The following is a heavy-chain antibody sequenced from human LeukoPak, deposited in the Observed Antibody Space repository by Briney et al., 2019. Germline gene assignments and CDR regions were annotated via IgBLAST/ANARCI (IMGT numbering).Heavy chain of an antibody. CDR2: IIPIFGTA. D-gene: IGHD1-26*01. Sequence: SVKVSCKASGGTFISYAISWVRQAPGQGLEWMGGIIPIFGTANHAQKFQGRVTITADESTSTAYMELSSLRSEDTAVYYCARDSGSFYYFDYWGQGTLVTVSS. V-gene: IGHV1-69*13. J-gene: IGHJ4*02. CDR1: GGTFISYA. CDR3: ARDSGSFYYFDY.